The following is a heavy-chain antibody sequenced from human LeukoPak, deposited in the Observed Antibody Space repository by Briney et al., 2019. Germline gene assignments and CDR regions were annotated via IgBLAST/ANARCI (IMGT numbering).Heavy chain of an antibody. D-gene: IGHD1-1*01. CDR3: ARDEVEEGFDY. V-gene: IGHV1-69*13. Sequence: GASVTVSCKASGGTFSSYAIGWVRQARGQGLEWMGGIIPIFGTANYAQKFQGRVTITADESTSTAYMELSSLRSEDTAVYYCARDEVEEGFDYWGQGTLVTVSS. CDR2: IIPIFGTA. J-gene: IGHJ4*02. CDR1: GGTFSSYA.